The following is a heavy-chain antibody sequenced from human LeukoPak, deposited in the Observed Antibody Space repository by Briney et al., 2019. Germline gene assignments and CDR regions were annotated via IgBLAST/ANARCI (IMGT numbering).Heavy chain of an antibody. V-gene: IGHV4-30-4*01. CDR1: GGSISSGDYY. J-gene: IGHJ4*02. D-gene: IGHD3-22*01. CDR3: ARDRRFGDSRFDY. CDR2: IYYSGST. Sequence: SETLSLTCTVSGGSISSGDYYWSWIRQPPGKGLEWIGYIYYSGSTYYNPSLKSRITMSVDTSKNQFSLRLSSVTAADTAVYYCARDRRFGDSRFDYWGQGTLVTVSS.